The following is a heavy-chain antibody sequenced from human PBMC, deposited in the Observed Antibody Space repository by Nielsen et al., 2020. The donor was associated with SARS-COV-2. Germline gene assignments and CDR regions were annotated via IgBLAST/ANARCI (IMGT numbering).Heavy chain of an antibody. Sequence: GGSLRLSCAASGFTFDDYAMHWVRQAPGKGLEWVSGISWNSGSIGYADSVKGRFTISRDNAKNSLYLQMNSLRAEDTALYYCARDFKGYCSSSSCLDAFDIWGQGTMVTVSS. D-gene: IGHD2-2*01. CDR3: ARDFKGYCSSSSCLDAFDI. CDR2: ISWNSGSI. V-gene: IGHV3-9*01. CDR1: GFTFDDYA. J-gene: IGHJ3*02.